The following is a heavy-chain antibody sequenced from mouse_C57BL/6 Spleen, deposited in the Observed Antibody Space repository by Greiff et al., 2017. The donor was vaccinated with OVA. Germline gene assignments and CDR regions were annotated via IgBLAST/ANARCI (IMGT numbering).Heavy chain of an antibody. CDR3: TGGYAYAMDY. V-gene: IGHV6-3*01. CDR1: GFTFSNYW. D-gene: IGHD1-2*01. CDR2: IRLKSDNYAT. J-gene: IGHJ4*01. Sequence: EVKLVESGGGLVQPGGSMKLSCVASGFTFSNYWMNWVRQSPEKGLEWVAQIRLKSDNYATHYAESVKGRFTISRDDSKSSVYLQMNNLRAEDTGIYYCTGGYAYAMDYWGQGTSVTVSS.